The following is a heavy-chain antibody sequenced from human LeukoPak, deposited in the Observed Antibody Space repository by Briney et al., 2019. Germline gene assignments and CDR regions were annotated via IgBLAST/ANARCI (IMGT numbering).Heavy chain of an antibody. D-gene: IGHD5-24*01. CDR1: VVTFSSYG. V-gene: IGHV3-30*18. Sequence: GGSPRLSCAASVVTFSSYGMHWVPDAPGKGLEWGAVISYEGSNKYSTDSLKGRFTISRDKSKNTPYLQTNSRRPEDTAVYYCAKSNSRWLPPDYWGQGTLVTVSS. CDR2: ISYEGSNK. J-gene: IGHJ4*02. CDR3: AKSNSRWLPPDY.